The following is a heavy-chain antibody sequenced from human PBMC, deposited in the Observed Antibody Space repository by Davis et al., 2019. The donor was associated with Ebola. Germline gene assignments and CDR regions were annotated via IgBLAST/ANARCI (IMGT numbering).Heavy chain of an antibody. CDR2: INAGNGNT. J-gene: IGHJ4*02. CDR3: ARGRRGDYVFDY. D-gene: IGHD4-17*01. V-gene: IGHV1/OR15-3*02. CDR1: GGSFTSEV. Sequence: AASVKVSCKASGGSFTSEVTSWVRQAPGQGLEWMGWINAGNGNTKYSQKFQGRVTITRDTSASTAYMELSSLRSEDTAVYYCARGRRGDYVFDYWGQGTLVTVSS.